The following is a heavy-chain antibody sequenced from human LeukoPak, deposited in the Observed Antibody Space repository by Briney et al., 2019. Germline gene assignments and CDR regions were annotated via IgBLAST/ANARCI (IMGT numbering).Heavy chain of an antibody. V-gene: IGHV3-23*01. CDR3: ARVNYYDSSGPPRGFDY. Sequence: GGSLRLSCAASGFTFDDYGMSWVRQAPGKGLEWVSAISGSGGSTYYADSVKGRFTISRDNSKNTLYLQMNSLRAEDTAVYYCARVNYYDSSGPPRGFDYWGQGTLVTVSS. D-gene: IGHD3-22*01. CDR1: GFTFDDYG. CDR2: ISGSGGST. J-gene: IGHJ4*02.